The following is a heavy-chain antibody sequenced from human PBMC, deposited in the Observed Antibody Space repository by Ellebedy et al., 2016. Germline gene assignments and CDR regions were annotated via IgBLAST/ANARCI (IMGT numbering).Heavy chain of an antibody. CDR1: GGTLSSYV. Sequence: SVKVSXXASGGTLSSYVVSWVRQAPGQGLEWMGGIIGIFDTGKYAQKFQGRVTFTVDESTKTAYMELSGLRSEDTAVYYCARSLPRGTLRQLGSDHGMDVWGRGTTVTVSS. D-gene: IGHD6-6*01. J-gene: IGHJ6*02. CDR2: IIGIFDTG. CDR3: ARSLPRGTLRQLGSDHGMDV. V-gene: IGHV1-69*13.